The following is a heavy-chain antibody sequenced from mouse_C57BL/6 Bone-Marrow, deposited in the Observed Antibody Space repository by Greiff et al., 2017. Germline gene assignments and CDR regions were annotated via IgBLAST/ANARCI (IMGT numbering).Heavy chain of an antibody. Sequence: QVQLQQPGAELVMPGASVKLSCKASGYTFTSYWMHWVKQRPGQGLEWIGEIDPSDSYTNYNQKFKGKSTLTLDKSSSTAYMQLSSLTSEDSAVYFCARGRGNYGFDYWGQGTTLTVSS. CDR2: IDPSDSYT. CDR1: GYTFTSYW. J-gene: IGHJ2*01. CDR3: ARGRGNYGFDY. D-gene: IGHD2-1*01. V-gene: IGHV1-69*01.